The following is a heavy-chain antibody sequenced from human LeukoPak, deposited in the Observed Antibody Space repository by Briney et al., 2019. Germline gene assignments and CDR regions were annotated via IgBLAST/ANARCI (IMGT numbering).Heavy chain of an antibody. CDR3: ARGGSTITY. CDR1: GGSLSSYY. J-gene: IGHJ4*02. D-gene: IGHD5/OR15-5a*01. Sequence: SETLFLTCTVSGGSLSSYYWSWIRQPPGKGLEWIGYIYYSGSTNYNPSLKSRVTISVDTSKNQFSLKLSSVTAADTAVYYCARGGSTITYWGQGTLVTVSS. V-gene: IGHV4-59*01. CDR2: IYYSGST.